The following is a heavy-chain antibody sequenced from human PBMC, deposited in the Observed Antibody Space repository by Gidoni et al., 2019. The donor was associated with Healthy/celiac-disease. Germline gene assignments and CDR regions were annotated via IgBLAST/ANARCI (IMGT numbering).Heavy chain of an antibody. D-gene: IGHD3-9*01. CDR2: IYYSGST. V-gene: IGHV4-39*01. CDR1: GGSISSSSYY. J-gene: IGHJ4*02. Sequence: QLQLQESGPGLVKPSETLSLTCTVSGGSISSSSYYWGWIRQPPGKGLEWIGSIYYSGSTDYNPSLKSRVTISVDTSKNQFSLKLSSVTAADTAVYYCGLRGYDILTGYFHFDYWGQGTLVTVSS. CDR3: GLRGYDILTGYFHFDY.